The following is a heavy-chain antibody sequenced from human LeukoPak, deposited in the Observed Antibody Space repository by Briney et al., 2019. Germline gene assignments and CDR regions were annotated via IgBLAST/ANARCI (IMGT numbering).Heavy chain of an antibody. D-gene: IGHD6-13*01. CDR3: AKDNVAAAGRYFDY. CDR1: GFIVSSNY. Sequence: PGGSLRLSCAASGFIVSSNYMSWVRQAPGKGLECVSVIYAGGSTFYADSVKGRFTISRDNSKNTLYLQMHSLRAEDTAVYYCAKDNVAAAGRYFDYWGQGTLVTVSS. J-gene: IGHJ4*02. CDR2: IYAGGST. V-gene: IGHV3-53*05.